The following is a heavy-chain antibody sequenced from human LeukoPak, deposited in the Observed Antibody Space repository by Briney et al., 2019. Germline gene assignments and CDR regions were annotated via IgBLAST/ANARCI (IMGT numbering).Heavy chain of an antibody. CDR3: ARDAGNYYDSSGYDP. CDR2: ISAYNGNT. CDR1: GYTFTSYG. D-gene: IGHD3-22*01. J-gene: IGHJ5*02. Sequence: ASVKVSCKASGYTFTSYGISWVRQAPGQGLEWMGWISAYNGNTNYAQKLQGRVTMTTDTSTSTAYMELRCLRSDDTAVYYCARDAGNYYDSSGYDPWGQGTLVTVSS. V-gene: IGHV1-18*01.